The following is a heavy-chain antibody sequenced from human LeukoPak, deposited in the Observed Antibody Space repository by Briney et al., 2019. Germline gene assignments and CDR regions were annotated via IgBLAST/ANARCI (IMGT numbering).Heavy chain of an antibody. J-gene: IGHJ3*02. CDR1: GYSFTIYW. V-gene: IGHV5-51*01. CDR3: ARYSPRKQDAAFDI. D-gene: IGHD2-21*01. CDR2: IYPGDSDT. Sequence: GESPKISCKGSGYSFTIYWIRWVRQMPGRGLEWMGIIYPGDSDTRYSPSFQGQVTISADKSISTAYLQWSSLKASDTAMYYCARYSPRKQDAAFDIWGQGTIVTVSS.